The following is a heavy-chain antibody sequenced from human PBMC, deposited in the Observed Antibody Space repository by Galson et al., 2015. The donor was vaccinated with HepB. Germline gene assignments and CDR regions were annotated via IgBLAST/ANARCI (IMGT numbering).Heavy chain of an antibody. CDR2: INKNGATR. V-gene: IGHV3-20*04. Sequence: LRLSCAASGFTFDDYGMNWVRPAPGKGLEWVSGINKNGATRGYADSVKGRFTLSRDNAKHSLSRQMNSLTAGDTALYYCARVASDYGSGSYKAPPDYWGQGTLVTVSS. CDR1: GFTFDDYG. D-gene: IGHD3-10*01. J-gene: IGHJ4*02. CDR3: ARVASDYGSGSYKAPPDY.